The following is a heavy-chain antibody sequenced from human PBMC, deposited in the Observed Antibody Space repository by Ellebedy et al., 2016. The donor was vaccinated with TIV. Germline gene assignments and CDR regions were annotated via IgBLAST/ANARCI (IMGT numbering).Heavy chain of an antibody. Sequence: SETLSLTCTVPGGSISSSSYFWGWIRQPPGKGLEWIGSIYYSGSTYYNPSLKSRVTISVDTSKNQFSLKLSSVTAADTAVYYCTRIVGATGAFDIWGQGTMVTVSS. CDR2: IYYSGST. CDR1: GGSISSSSYF. V-gene: IGHV4-39*07. CDR3: TRIVGATGAFDI. D-gene: IGHD1-26*01. J-gene: IGHJ3*02.